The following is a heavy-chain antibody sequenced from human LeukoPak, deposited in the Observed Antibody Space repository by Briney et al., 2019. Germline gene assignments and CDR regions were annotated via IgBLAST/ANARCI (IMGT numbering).Heavy chain of an antibody. J-gene: IGHJ5*02. CDR1: GYSFTSYW. Sequence: GESLKISCKGSGYSFTSYWIGWVRQMPGKGLEWMGIIYPGDSDTRYSPSFQGQVTISADKSINTAYLRWSSLKASDTAMYYCARPRGYCSGGSCYDWFDPWGQGTLVTVSS. CDR3: ARPRGYCSGGSCYDWFDP. CDR2: IYPGDSDT. D-gene: IGHD2-15*01. V-gene: IGHV5-51*01.